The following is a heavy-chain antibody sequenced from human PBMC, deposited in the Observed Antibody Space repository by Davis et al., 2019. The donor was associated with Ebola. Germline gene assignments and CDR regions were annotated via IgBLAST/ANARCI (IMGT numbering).Heavy chain of an antibody. Sequence: SVKVSCKASGYTFTSYAISWVRQAPGQGLEWMGRIIPILGIANYAQKFQGRVTITADKSTSTAYMELSSLRSEDTAVYYCARDLSSSWYRYWGQGTLVTVSS. CDR3: ARDLSSSWYRY. CDR1: GYTFTSYA. J-gene: IGHJ4*02. CDR2: IIPILGIA. D-gene: IGHD6-13*01. V-gene: IGHV1-69*04.